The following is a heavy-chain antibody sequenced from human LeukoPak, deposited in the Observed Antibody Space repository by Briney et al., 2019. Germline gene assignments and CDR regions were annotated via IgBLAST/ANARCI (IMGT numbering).Heavy chain of an antibody. CDR3: ARYSGTYYDY. CDR2: IYNSGST. D-gene: IGHD1-26*01. V-gene: IGHV4-28*01. CDR1: GYSISSSNW. Sequence: SDTLSLTCAVSGYSISSSNWWGWIRQPPGKGLEWIGYIYNSGSTNHNPSLKSRVTMSVDTSKNQFSLKLSSVTAVDTAVYYCARYSGTYYDYWGQGTLVTVSS. J-gene: IGHJ4*02.